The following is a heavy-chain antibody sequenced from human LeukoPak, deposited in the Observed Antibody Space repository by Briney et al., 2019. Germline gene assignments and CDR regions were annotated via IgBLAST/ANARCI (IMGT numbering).Heavy chain of an antibody. CDR1: GDSINSYY. CDR2: IYTSGRT. J-gene: IGHJ6*02. V-gene: IGHV4-4*07. D-gene: IGHD6-13*01. Sequence: PSETLSLTCTVSGDSINSYYWSWLRQPAGKGLEWIGRIYTSGRTNYNSSLKSRVTMSVDTPKNQFSLKLSSVAAPDTGVYYCARVGIGAAANYGMDVWGQGTTVTVSS. CDR3: ARVGIGAAANYGMDV.